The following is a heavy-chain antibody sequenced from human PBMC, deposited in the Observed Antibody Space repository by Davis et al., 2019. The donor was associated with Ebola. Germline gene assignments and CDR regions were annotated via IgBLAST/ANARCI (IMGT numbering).Heavy chain of an antibody. V-gene: IGHV1-3*01. Sequence: AASVKVSCKASGYTFTRFAIHWVRQAPGQRLEWMGWINAGNGNTIYSQNFQGRVTITRDTSASTVYMELSSLRSEDTAVYYCAGNSVTTRLDYYGMDVWGQGTTVTVPS. J-gene: IGHJ6*02. D-gene: IGHD4-17*01. CDR2: INAGNGNT. CDR1: GYTFTRFA. CDR3: AGNSVTTRLDYYGMDV.